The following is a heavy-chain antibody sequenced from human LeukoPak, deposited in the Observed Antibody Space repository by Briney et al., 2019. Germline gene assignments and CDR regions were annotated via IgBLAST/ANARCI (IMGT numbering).Heavy chain of an antibody. CDR1: GGSISSHY. CDR3: ARRDTSTGIDF. J-gene: IGHJ4*02. CDR2: ISYSGST. D-gene: IGHD5-18*01. Sequence: PSETLSLTCTVSGGSISSHYWSWIRQPPGKGLEWIGYISYSGSTNYNPSLKRRVTISIDTSKNQFSLKLNSVTAADTAVYYCARRDTSTGIDFWGRGTLVTVSS. V-gene: IGHV4-59*11.